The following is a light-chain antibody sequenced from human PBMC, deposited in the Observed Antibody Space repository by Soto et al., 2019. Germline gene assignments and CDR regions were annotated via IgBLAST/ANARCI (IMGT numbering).Light chain of an antibody. CDR3: QQYNDWPPIT. Sequence: EIVMTQYPATLFLSXXXXXXXXXXXSQSVSSNLAWYQQKPGQAPRLLIYDASTRATVIPARFSGSGSGTEFTLTISSLQSEDFAVYYCQQYNDWPPITFGQGTRLAIK. CDR2: DAS. J-gene: IGKJ5*01. V-gene: IGKV3-15*01. CDR1: QSVSSN.